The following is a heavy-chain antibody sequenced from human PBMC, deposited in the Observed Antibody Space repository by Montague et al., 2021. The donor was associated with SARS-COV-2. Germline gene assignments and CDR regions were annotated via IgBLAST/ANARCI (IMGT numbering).Heavy chain of an antibody. V-gene: IGHV4-39*01. CDR3: ARHSGDYTIFGVVIYYMDV. J-gene: IGHJ6*03. CDR2: IYYSGST. Sequence: SETLSLTCTVSGGSISSSSHYWGWIRQPPGKGLEWIGSIYYSGSTYYNPSLKSRVTISVDTSKNQFSLKLSSVTAADTAAFYCARHSGDYTIFGVVIYYMDVWGKGTTVTVSS. D-gene: IGHD3-3*01. CDR1: GGSISSSSHY.